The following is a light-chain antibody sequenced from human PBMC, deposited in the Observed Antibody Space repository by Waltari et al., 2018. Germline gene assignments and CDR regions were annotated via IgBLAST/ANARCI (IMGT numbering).Light chain of an antibody. CDR3: SSYTTTTTVI. J-gene: IGLJ2*01. Sequence: QSALTQPASVSGFPGQSITISCTGTSNDVGAYNYVSWYQQHPGKPPKLSIYDVTARPSGVSYRFTGSKSGDTASLTISGLQAEDEADYYCSSYTTTTTVIFGGGTKLTVL. CDR2: DVT. V-gene: IGLV2-14*03. CDR1: SNDVGAYNY.